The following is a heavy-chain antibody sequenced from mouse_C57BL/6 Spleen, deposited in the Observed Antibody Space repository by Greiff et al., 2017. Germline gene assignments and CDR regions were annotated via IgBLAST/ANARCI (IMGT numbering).Heavy chain of an antibody. CDR3: AKRSAITTVVADWYFGV. CDR1: GYTFTDYN. CDR2: INPNNGGT. J-gene: IGHJ1*03. D-gene: IGHD1-1*01. V-gene: IGHV1-18*01. Sequence: EVQLQQSGPELVKPGASVKIPCKASGYTFTDYNMDWVKQSHGKSLEWIGDINPNNGGTIYNQKFKGKATLTVDKSSSTAYIELRSLTSEDTAVYYCAKRSAITTVVADWYFGVWGTGATVTVSS.